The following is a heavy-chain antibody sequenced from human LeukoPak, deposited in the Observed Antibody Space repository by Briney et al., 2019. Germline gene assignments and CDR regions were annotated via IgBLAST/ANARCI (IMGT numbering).Heavy chain of an antibody. Sequence: SETLSLTCTVSGGSVSSGSYYWSWIRQPPGEGLEWIGYIYYSGSTNYNPSLKSRVTISVDTSKNQFSLKLSSVTAADTAVYYCAREYYDSSGYYLFDYWGQGTLVTVSS. D-gene: IGHD3-22*01. CDR3: AREYYDSSGYYLFDY. CDR2: IYYSGST. CDR1: GGSVSSGSYY. J-gene: IGHJ4*02. V-gene: IGHV4-61*01.